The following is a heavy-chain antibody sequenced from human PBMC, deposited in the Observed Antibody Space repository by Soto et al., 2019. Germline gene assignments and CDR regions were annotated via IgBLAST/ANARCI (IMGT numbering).Heavy chain of an antibody. CDR3: ARRSAARPNYYYGMDV. D-gene: IGHD6-6*01. J-gene: IGHJ6*02. V-gene: IGHV5-51*01. CDR2: IYPGDSDT. CDR1: GYSFTSYW. Sequence: PGESLKISCKGSGYSFTSYWIGWVRQMPGKGLEWMGIIYPGDSDTRYSPSFQGQVTISADKSISTAYLQWSSLKASDTAMYYCARRSAARPNYYYGMDVWGQGTTVTVSS.